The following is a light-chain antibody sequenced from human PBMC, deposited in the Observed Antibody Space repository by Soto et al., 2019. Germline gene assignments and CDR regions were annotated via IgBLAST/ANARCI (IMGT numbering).Light chain of an antibody. J-gene: IGLJ3*02. Sequence: QTVVTQEPSFSVSPGGTVTLNCGLTSGSVSTNYYPSWYQQTPGQAPRTLIHNTNTRSSGVPDRFSGSILGNKAALIITGAQADDESDYYCVLYMGGGISVFGGGTKLTVL. CDR2: NTN. V-gene: IGLV8-61*01. CDR1: SGSVSTNYY. CDR3: VLYMGGGISV.